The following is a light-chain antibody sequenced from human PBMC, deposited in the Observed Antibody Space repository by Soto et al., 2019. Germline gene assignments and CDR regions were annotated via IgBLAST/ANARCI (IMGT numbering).Light chain of an antibody. CDR2: DVS. V-gene: IGLV2-14*01. J-gene: IGLJ2*01. Sequence: QSALTQPASVSGSPGQSITISCTGTXXXVGGYNYVSWYQQHPGKAPKLMIYDVSNRPSGVSNRFSGSKSGNTASLTIXGLQAEXEXXYYCSSYTSSSTVVFGGGTKLTVL. CDR1: XXXVGGYNY. CDR3: SSYTSSSTVV.